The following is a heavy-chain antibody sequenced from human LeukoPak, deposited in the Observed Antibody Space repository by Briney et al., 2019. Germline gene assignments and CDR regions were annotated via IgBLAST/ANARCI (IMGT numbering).Heavy chain of an antibody. CDR2: ISSSSSAI. J-gene: IGHJ5*02. Sequence: GGSLRLSCAASGFTFSSYSMNWVRQAPGKGLEWVSYISSSSSAIYYADSVKGRFTISRDNAKNSLYLQMNSLRAEDTAVYYCARDYDFWSGPSNWFDPWGQGTLVTVSS. CDR3: ARDYDFWSGPSNWFDP. CDR1: GFTFSSYS. D-gene: IGHD3-3*01. V-gene: IGHV3-48*01.